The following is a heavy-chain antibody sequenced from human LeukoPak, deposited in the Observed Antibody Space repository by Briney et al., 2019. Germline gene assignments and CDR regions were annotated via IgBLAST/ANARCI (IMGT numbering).Heavy chain of an antibody. J-gene: IGHJ2*01. CDR2: IYYSGST. V-gene: IGHV4-30-4*01. D-gene: IGHD6-13*01. CDR3: ARDPADITAAVPLGYFDL. Sequence: PSQTLPLTCTVSGGSISSGDYYWTWIRQPPRRGLEWIGYIYYSGSTYYNPSLKSRFTISLDTSKNQFSLKLSSVTAADTAVYYCARDPADITAAVPLGYFDLWGRGTLVTVS. CDR1: GGSISSGDYY.